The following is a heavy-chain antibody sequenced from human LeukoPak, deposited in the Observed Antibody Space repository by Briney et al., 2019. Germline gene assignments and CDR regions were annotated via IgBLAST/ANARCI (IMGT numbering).Heavy chain of an antibody. Sequence: AGGSLRLSCAASGFTFSTYWMSWVRQAPGKGLEWVANINEDGSDKYYVDSVKGRFTISRDNAENSLYLQMNSLRAEDTAVYYCARDHSKYHYGDYWGQGTLVTVSS. J-gene: IGHJ4*02. CDR2: INEDGSDK. CDR3: ARDHSKYHYGDY. CDR1: GFTFSTYW. V-gene: IGHV3-7*04. D-gene: IGHD2-2*01.